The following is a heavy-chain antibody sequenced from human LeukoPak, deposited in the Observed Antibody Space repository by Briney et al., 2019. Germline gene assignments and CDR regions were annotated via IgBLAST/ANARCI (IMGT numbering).Heavy chain of an antibody. CDR2: INHSGST. D-gene: IGHD3-10*01. V-gene: IGHV4-34*01. CDR3: ARDQAYYYGSGRRKFDY. Sequence: SETLSLTCAVYGGSFSGYYWSWIRQPPGKGLEWIGEINHSGSTNYNPSLKSRVTISVDTSKNQFSLKLSSVTAADTAVCYCARDQAYYYGSGRRKFDYWGQGTLVTVSS. CDR1: GGSFSGYY. J-gene: IGHJ4*02.